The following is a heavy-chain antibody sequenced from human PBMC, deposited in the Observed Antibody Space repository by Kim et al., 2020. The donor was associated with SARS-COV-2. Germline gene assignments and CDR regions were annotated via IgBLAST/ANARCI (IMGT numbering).Heavy chain of an antibody. V-gene: IGHV3-11*05. J-gene: IGHJ6*04. CDR2: ISSSSSYT. CDR3: ARVGYDYVWGRYRDYYYYYGMDG. Sequence: GGSLRLSCAASGFTFSDYYMSWIRQAPGKGLEWVSYISSSSSYTNYADSVKGRFTISRDNAKNSLYLQMNSLRAEDTAVYYCARVGYDYVWGRYRDYYYYYGMDGWGKGTTVTVSS. CDR1: GFTFSDYY. D-gene: IGHD3-16*02.